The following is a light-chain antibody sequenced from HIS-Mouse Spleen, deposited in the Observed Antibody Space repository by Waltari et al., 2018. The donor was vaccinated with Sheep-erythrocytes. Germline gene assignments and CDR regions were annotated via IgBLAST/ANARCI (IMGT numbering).Light chain of an antibody. CDR2: QDS. CDR3: QAWDSSTVV. Sequence: SYELTQPPSVSVSPGQTASITCSGDNLAAKYACWYQQKQGQSPVLVIYQDSKRPSGIPERFSGSNSGNTATLTISGTQAMDEADYYCQAWDSSTVVFGGGTKLTVL. CDR1: NLAAKY. J-gene: IGLJ2*01. V-gene: IGLV3-1*01.